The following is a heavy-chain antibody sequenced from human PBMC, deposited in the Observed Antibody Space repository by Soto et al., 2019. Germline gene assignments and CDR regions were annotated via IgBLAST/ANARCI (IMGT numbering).Heavy chain of an antibody. CDR1: GFTFSSYG. CDR2: ISYDGSNK. CDR3: AKDYYDSSGYPYYFDY. V-gene: IGHV3-30*18. J-gene: IGHJ4*02. D-gene: IGHD3-22*01. Sequence: GGSLRLSCAASGFTFSSYGMHWVRQAPGKGLEWVAVISYDGSNKYYADSVKGRFTISRDNSKNTLYLQMNSLRAEDTAVYYCAKDYYDSSGYPYYFDYWGQGTLVTVSP.